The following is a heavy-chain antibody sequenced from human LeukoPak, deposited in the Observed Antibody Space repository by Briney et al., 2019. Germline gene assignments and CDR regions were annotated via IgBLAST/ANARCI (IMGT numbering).Heavy chain of an antibody. CDR1: GGSISSYY. D-gene: IGHD2-2*01. J-gene: IGHJ4*02. Sequence: PSETLSLTCTVSGGSISSYYWSWIRQPAGKGLEWIGRIYTSGSTNYNPSLKSRVTMSVDTSKNQFSLKLSSVTAADTAVYYCARDQPLGYCSSTSCSTYFDYWGQGTLVTVSS. V-gene: IGHV4-4*07. CDR3: ARDQPLGYCSSTSCSTYFDY. CDR2: IYTSGST.